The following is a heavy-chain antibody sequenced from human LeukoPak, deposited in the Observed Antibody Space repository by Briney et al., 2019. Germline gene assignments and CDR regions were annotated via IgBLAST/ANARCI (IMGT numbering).Heavy chain of an antibody. J-gene: IGHJ4*02. CDR1: GFTFSSHW. D-gene: IGHD6-19*01. CDR3: AKDLRYSSAWADFDY. V-gene: IGHV3-7*03. Sequence: GGPLRLSCEASGFTFSSHWMSWLRQAPGKALEGVANINTDESERNYVDSVKGRFPISRDNAKNSLYLQMNSLRAEDTAVYYCAKDLRYSSAWADFDYWGQGTLVTVSS. CDR2: INTDESER.